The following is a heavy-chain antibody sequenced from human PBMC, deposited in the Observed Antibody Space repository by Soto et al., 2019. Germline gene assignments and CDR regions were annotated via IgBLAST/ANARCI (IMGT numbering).Heavy chain of an antibody. CDR1: GGSISSYY. Sequence: SETLSLTCTVSGGSISSYYWSWIRQPPGKGLEWIGYIYYSGSTNYNPSLKSRVTISVDTSKNQFSLKLSSVTAADTAVYYCTRTPVGYSYGLYDYWGQGTLVTVS. V-gene: IGHV4-59*01. D-gene: IGHD5-18*01. J-gene: IGHJ4*02. CDR2: IYYSGST. CDR3: TRTPVGYSYGLYDY.